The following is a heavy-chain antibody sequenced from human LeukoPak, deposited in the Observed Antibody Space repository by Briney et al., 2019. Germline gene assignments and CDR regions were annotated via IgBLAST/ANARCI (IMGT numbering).Heavy chain of an antibody. CDR2: IIPIFGTA. CDR3: ARGGIVLEPIHAFDI. V-gene: IGHV1-69*13. J-gene: IGHJ3*02. Sequence: APVKVSCKASGGTLSSYAISWVRQAPGQGLEWMGGIIPIFGTANYAQKFQGRVTITADESTSTAYMELSSLRSEDTAVYYCARGGIVLEPIHAFDIWGQGTMVTVSS. CDR1: GGTLSSYA. D-gene: IGHD3-22*01.